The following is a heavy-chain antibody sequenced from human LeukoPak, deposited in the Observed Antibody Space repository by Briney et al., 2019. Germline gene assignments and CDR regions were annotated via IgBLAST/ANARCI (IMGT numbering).Heavy chain of an antibody. CDR1: GLTVSSNH. CDR2: IYSGGNT. CDR3: AMGNKRSTVGAGGNSRRFDY. J-gene: IGHJ4*02. D-gene: IGHD4-23*01. Sequence: GGSLRLSCAASGLTVSSNHMGWVRQAPGKGLEWVSLIYSGGNTYYADSVKGRFTISRDNSKNTLYLQMSSLRAEDTAVYYCAMGNKRSTVGAGGNSRRFDYWGQGTLVTVSS. V-gene: IGHV3-53*01.